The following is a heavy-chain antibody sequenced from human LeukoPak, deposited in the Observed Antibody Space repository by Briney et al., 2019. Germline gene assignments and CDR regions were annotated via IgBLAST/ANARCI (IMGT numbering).Heavy chain of an antibody. CDR2: IYYSGNT. D-gene: IGHD2-8*02. CDR3: ARGQSWSFDY. CDR1: GGSISGYY. Sequence: SETLSLTCTVSGGSISGYYWSWIRQAPGKGLEWIGNIYYSGNTNYNPSLKSRVTISVDKSKNQFSLRVSSVAAADTAVYYCARGQSWSFDYWGQGTLVTVST. J-gene: IGHJ4*02. V-gene: IGHV4-59*12.